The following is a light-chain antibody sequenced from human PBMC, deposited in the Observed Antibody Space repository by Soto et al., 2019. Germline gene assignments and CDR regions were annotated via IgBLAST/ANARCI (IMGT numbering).Light chain of an antibody. CDR3: AAWDDSMSGPV. CDR2: SNN. J-gene: IGLJ2*01. Sequence: QSVLTQPPSASGTPGQRVTISCSGSSSNIGTNTVNWYRQLPGTAPQLLIYSNNQRPSGVSDRFSGSKSGTSASLAISGLQSEDETDYYCAAWDDSMSGPVFGGGTKLTVL. CDR1: SSNIGTNT. V-gene: IGLV1-44*01.